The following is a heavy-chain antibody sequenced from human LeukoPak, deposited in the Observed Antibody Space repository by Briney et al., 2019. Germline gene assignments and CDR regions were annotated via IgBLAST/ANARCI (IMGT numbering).Heavy chain of an antibody. CDR2: INSDGSST. CDR1: GFTFSSYW. Sequence: PGGSLRLSCAASGFTFSSYWMYWVRQTPGKGLMWVSRINSDGSSTNYADSVKCRFTISRDNAKNTLYLQMNSLRAEDTAVYYCARVYHAFDIWGQGTMVTVSS. J-gene: IGHJ3*02. CDR3: ARVYHAFDI. D-gene: IGHD2-8*01. V-gene: IGHV3-74*01.